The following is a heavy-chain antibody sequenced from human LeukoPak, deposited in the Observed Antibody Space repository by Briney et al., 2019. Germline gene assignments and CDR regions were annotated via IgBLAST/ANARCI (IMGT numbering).Heavy chain of an antibody. CDR2: IYTSGST. CDR1: GGSISSYY. V-gene: IGHV4-4*09. J-gene: IGHJ6*03. CDR3: ARQQYYYYYMDV. Sequence: PSETLSPTCTVSGGSISSYYWSWIRQPPGKGLEWIGYIYTSGSTNYNPSLKSRVTISVDTSKNQFSLKLSSVTAADTAVYYCARQQYYYYYMDVWGKGTTVTVSS.